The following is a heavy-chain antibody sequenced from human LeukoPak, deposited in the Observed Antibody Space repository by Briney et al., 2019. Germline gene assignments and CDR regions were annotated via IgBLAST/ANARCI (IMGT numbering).Heavy chain of an antibody. CDR3: ARRKRYCSGGSCSNPYYYYYGMDV. D-gene: IGHD2-15*01. CDR1: GGSISGGGHY. J-gene: IGHJ6*02. Sequence: SETLSLTCTVSGGSISGGGHYWSWIRQHPGKGLEWIGYIYYSGSTYYNPSLKSRVTISVDTSKNQFSLKLSSVTAADTAVYYCARRKRYCSGGSCSNPYYYYYGMDVWGQGTTVTVSS. V-gene: IGHV4-31*03. CDR2: IYYSGST.